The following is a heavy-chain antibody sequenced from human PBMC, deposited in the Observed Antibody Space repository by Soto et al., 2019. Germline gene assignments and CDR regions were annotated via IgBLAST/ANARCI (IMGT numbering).Heavy chain of an antibody. D-gene: IGHD6-19*01. J-gene: IGHJ4*02. CDR2: IKSSGST. CDR1: GGSITRNDHY. Sequence: QLQLQESGPGLVRPSETLSLICTVSGGSITRNDHYWGWIRQSPGKGLEWIGDIKSSGSTNLNLSLKRRVSMSVETSKNQLSLKMNYVTAADTAVYYCARLGSSGWYQGSYFDYWGQGTLVTVSS. CDR3: ARLGSSGWYQGSYFDY. V-gene: IGHV4-39*01.